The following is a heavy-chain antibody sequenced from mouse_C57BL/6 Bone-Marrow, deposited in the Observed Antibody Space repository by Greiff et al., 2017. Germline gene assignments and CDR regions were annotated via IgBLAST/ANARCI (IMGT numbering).Heavy chain of an antibody. CDR1: GYTFTSYW. V-gene: IGHV1-69*01. J-gene: IGHJ2*01. D-gene: IGHD1-1*01. Sequence: QVQLQQPGAELVMPGASVKLSCKASGYTFTSYWMHWVKPRPGQGLEWIGEIDPSDSYTNYNQKFKGKSTLTVDKSSSTAYMQLSILTSEDSAVYYCAREVYYGSSYYFDYWGQGTTLTVSS. CDR3: AREVYYGSSYYFDY. CDR2: IDPSDSYT.